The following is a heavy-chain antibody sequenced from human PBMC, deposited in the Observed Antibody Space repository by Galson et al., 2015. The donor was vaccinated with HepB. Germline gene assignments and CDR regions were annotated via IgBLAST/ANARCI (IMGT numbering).Heavy chain of an antibody. D-gene: IGHD3-9*01. Sequence: SLRLSCAASRLTFSDYTINWVRQAPGKGLEWVSSISSRSSYIYYADSVKGRFTISRDNAKNSLYLQVSSLRAEDTAVYYCARAANYDILQKIDAFDLWGQGTMVTVSS. CDR3: ARAANYDILQKIDAFDL. V-gene: IGHV3-21*01. J-gene: IGHJ3*01. CDR2: ISSRSSYI. CDR1: RLTFSDYT.